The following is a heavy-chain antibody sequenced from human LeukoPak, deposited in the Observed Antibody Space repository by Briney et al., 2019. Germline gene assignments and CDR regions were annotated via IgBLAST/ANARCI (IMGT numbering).Heavy chain of an antibody. Sequence: SETLSLTCTVSGGSISSYYWSWIRQPAGKGLEWIGRIYTSGSTNYNPSLKSRVTTSVDTSKNQFSLKLSSVTAADTAVYYCASVPRYCSGGSCYSGNYFDYWGQGTLVTVSS. D-gene: IGHD2-15*01. J-gene: IGHJ4*02. CDR3: ASVPRYCSGGSCYSGNYFDY. CDR1: GGSISSYY. V-gene: IGHV4-4*07. CDR2: IYTSGST.